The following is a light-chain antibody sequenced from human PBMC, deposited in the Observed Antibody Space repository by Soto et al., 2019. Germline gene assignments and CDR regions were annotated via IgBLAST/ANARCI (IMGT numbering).Light chain of an antibody. J-gene: IGKJ1*01. CDR2: AAS. CDR1: QSISTY. Sequence: IQLTQSPSPLSASVGDRVAITCLASQSISTYLNWYQQKPGKAPKVLIYAASNLQSGVPPRFSGSGSGTDFTLTISSLQPEDFATYYCLQDYNYPQTFGQGTKVDIK. V-gene: IGKV1-6*02. CDR3: LQDYNYPQT.